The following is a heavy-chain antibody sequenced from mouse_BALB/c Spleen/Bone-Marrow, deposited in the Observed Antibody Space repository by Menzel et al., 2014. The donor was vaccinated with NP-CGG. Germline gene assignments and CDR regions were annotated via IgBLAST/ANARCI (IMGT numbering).Heavy chain of an antibody. D-gene: IGHD4-1*01. CDR1: GFNIKDTY. CDR2: IDPANGNT. CDR3: ARWEYYAMDY. J-gene: IGHJ4*01. Sequence: VQLQQSGAELVKPGASVKLSCTASGFNIKDTYMHWVKQTPEQGLEWIGRIDPANGNTKYDPTFQGKATITADTSSNTAYLQLSSLTSEDAAVYYCARWEYYAMDYWGQGTSVTVSS. V-gene: IGHV14-3*02.